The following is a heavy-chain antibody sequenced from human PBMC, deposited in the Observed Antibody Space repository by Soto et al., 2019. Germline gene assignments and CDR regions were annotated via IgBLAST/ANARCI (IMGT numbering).Heavy chain of an antibody. CDR2: FDPEDGET. Sequence: ASVKVSCKVSGYTLTELAMHWVRQAPGKGLEWMGGFDPEDGETNYAQKFQGRVTMTEDTSTDTAYMELSSLRSEDTAVYYCAIKEADIVATPNYYYYYGMDVWGQGTTVTVSS. D-gene: IGHD5-12*01. CDR1: GYTLTELA. V-gene: IGHV1-24*01. CDR3: AIKEADIVATPNYYYYYGMDV. J-gene: IGHJ6*02.